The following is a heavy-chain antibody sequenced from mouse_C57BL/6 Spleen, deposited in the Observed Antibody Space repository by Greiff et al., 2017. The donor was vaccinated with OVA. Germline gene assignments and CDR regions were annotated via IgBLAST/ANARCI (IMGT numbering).Heavy chain of an antibody. CDR3: ARGAYDYGPDY. V-gene: IGHV1-69*01. D-gene: IGHD2-4*01. CDR1: GYTFTSYW. J-gene: IGHJ2*01. CDR2: IDPSDSYT. Sequence: QVQLQQPGAELVMPGASVKLSCTASGYTFTSYWMHWVKQRPGQGLEWIGEIDPSDSYTNYNQKFKGKSTLPVDKSSSTDYMQLSSLTSEESAVYYCARGAYDYGPDYWGQGTTLTVSS.